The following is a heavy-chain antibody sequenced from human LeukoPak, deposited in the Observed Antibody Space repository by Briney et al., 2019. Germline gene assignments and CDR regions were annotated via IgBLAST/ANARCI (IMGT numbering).Heavy chain of an antibody. V-gene: IGHV4-59*01. J-gene: IGHJ5*02. CDR1: GGSITSYY. Sequence: SETLSLTCTVSGGSITSYYWSWIRRPPGKGLEWIGYIYYSGSTNYNPSLKSRVTISVDTSKNQFSLKLSSVTAAGTAVYYCARGGVNYKIAGPWGQGALVTVSS. D-gene: IGHD3-10*01. CDR2: IYYSGST. CDR3: ARGGVNYKIAGP.